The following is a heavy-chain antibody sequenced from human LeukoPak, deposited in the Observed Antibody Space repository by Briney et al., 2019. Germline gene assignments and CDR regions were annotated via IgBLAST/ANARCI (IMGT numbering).Heavy chain of an antibody. Sequence: PSETLSLTCSGSNYSISNSLYWGWIRQPPGKGLEWIGSIYYSGSTYYNPSLKSRVTISVDTSKNQFSLKLSSVTAADTAVYYCAGLRDYVWGSYRFVFDYWGQGTLVTVSS. CDR3: AGLRDYVWGSYRFVFDY. D-gene: IGHD3-16*02. CDR1: NYSISNSLY. J-gene: IGHJ4*02. CDR2: IYYSGST. V-gene: IGHV4-39*01.